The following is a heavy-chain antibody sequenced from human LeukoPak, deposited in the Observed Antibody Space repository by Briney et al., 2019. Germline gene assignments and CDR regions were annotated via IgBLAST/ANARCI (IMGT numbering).Heavy chain of an antibody. Sequence: PGGSLRLSCAASGFTFSDYWMSWVRQAPGKGLEWVANIKQDGSEKHYVDSLRGRFNISRDNAKNSLDLQMNSLRAEDTAVYFCARDLYYFDSSGYYASDLWGQGTLVTVSS. CDR3: ARDLYYFDSSGYYASDL. J-gene: IGHJ5*02. CDR2: IKQDGSEK. CDR1: GFTFSDYW. D-gene: IGHD3-22*01. V-gene: IGHV3-7*01.